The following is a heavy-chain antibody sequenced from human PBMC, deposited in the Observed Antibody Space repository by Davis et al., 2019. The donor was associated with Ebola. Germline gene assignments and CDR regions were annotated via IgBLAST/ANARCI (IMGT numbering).Heavy chain of an antibody. Sequence: ASVKVSCKASGGTFSNYGISWVRQAPGQGLEWMGWISAYNGNTNYAQKLQGRVTMTTDTSTSTAYMELRSLRSDDTAVYYCARRGITMVRGVMDYYYYYGMDVWGQGTTVTVSS. CDR3: ARRGITMVRGVMDYYYYYGMDV. CDR1: GGTFSNYG. CDR2: ISAYNGNT. D-gene: IGHD3-10*01. J-gene: IGHJ6*02. V-gene: IGHV1-18*01.